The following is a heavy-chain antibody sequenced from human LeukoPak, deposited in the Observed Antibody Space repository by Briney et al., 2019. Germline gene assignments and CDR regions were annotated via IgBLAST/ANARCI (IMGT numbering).Heavy chain of an antibody. J-gene: IGHJ4*02. D-gene: IGHD2-15*01. V-gene: IGHV1-2*02. CDR1: GFTFTGYY. CDR2: INPNSGGT. CDR3: AREGCMGDGCYRFFNF. Sequence: ASVKVSCKASGFTFTGYYMHWVRQAPGQGLEWMGWINPNSGGTNYAQKFQGRVTMTRDTSISTPYMEVSRLRSDDTAVYYCAREGCMGDGCYRFFNFWGQGTLVTVSS.